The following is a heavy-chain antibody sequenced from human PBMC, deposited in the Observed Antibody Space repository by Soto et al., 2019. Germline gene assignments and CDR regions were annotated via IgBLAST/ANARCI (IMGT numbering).Heavy chain of an antibody. V-gene: IGHV4-61*01. J-gene: IGHJ6*02. CDR3: SRGWEQNYYYYGMDG. D-gene: IGHD1-26*01. CDR1: GGSVSSGSYY. CDR2: ISYSGRT. Sequence: QVQLQESGPGLVKPSETLSLTCTVSGGSVSSGSYYCSWIRQPPGKGLEWIGYISYSGRTNYNPSLKIRVTISEDTSKNPFYLKLGSATAADTAGYYGSRGWEQNYYYYGMDGWGQGTTVTVSS.